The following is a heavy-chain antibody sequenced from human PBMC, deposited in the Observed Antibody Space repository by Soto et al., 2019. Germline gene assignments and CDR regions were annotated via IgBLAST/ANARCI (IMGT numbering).Heavy chain of an antibody. CDR1: GFTFSTYA. V-gene: IGHV3-23*01. D-gene: IGHD3-22*01. CDR2: ISGSGGST. J-gene: IGHJ4*02. Sequence: LTLSCAASGFTFSTYAMSCVSQAPGKGLEWVSAISGSGGSTYYADSVKGRFTISRDNSKNTLYLQMNSLRAEDTAVYYCAKDLSGGVHYYDSSGYHGPLDYWGQGILVTVS. CDR3: AKDLSGGVHYYDSSGYHGPLDY.